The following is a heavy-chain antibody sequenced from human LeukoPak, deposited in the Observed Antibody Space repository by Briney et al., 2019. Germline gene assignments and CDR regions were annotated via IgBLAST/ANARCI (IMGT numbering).Heavy chain of an antibody. Sequence: GSLRLSCAASGFTFDSYTMNWVRQAPGKGLEWVSSITSSGSYIYYADSVKGRFTISRDNAKNSLYLQMNSLRAEDTALYYCAKTFIAGATFSAFDIWGQGTMVTVSS. D-gene: IGHD1-26*01. J-gene: IGHJ3*02. V-gene: IGHV3-21*01. CDR1: GFTFDSYT. CDR3: AKTFIAGATFSAFDI. CDR2: ITSSGSYI.